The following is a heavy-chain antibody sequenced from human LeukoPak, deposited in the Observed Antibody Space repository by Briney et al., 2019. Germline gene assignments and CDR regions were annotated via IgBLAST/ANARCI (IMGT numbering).Heavy chain of an antibody. D-gene: IGHD2-2*03. V-gene: IGHV5-51*01. CDR3: ARPPSRGYSSSFEY. J-gene: IGHJ4*02. CDR2: IYPDEANI. CDR1: GYSFPTYW. Sequence: GESLKISCKGSGYSFPTYWIAWLGQMPGKGLEWSGIIYPDEANIRYRPSFQGRVTLSADKSSSTAYLQWSSLQASDTAMYYCARPPSRGYSSSFEYWGQGTLVTVSS.